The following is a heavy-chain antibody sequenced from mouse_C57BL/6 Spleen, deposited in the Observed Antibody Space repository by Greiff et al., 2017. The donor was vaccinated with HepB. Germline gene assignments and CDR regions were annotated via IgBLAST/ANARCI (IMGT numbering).Heavy chain of an antibody. CDR2: INPSSGYT. CDR3: ARTPSMYYYGSSSSGYFDV. J-gene: IGHJ1*03. D-gene: IGHD1-1*01. Sequence: VKLQESGAELARPGASVKMSCKASGYTFTSYTMHWVKQRPGQGLEWIGYINPSSGYTKYNQKFKDKATLTADKSSSTAYMQLSSLTSDDSAVYYCARTPSMYYYGSSSSGYFDVWGTGTTVTVSS. CDR1: GYTFTSYT. V-gene: IGHV1-4*01.